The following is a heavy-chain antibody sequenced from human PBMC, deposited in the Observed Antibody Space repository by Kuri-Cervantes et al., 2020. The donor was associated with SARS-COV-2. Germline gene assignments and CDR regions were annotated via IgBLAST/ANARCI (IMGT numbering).Heavy chain of an antibody. V-gene: IGHV4-39*01. CDR3: ARGCGEWLRYWYVDL. J-gene: IGHJ2*01. CDR1: GGSISSSDYY. Sequence: ESLKISCTVSGGSISSSDYYWDWLRQPPGKGLEWIGSIYYSGSTYNNPSLKSRVTISADTSKNQFSLRLRSVTAADTAVYYCARGCGEWLRYWYVDLWGRGTLVTVSS. D-gene: IGHD3-10*01. CDR2: IYYSGST.